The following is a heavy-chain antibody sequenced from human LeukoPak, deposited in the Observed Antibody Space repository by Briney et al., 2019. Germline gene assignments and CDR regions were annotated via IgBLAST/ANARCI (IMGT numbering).Heavy chain of an antibody. Sequence: GASVKVSCKASGGTFSSYAISWVRQAPGQGLEWMGGIIPIFGTANYAQKFQGRVTMTTDTSTSTAYMELRSLRSDDTAVYYCARNRRYFDWLLYDAFDIWGQGTMVTVSS. V-gene: IGHV1-69*05. D-gene: IGHD3-9*01. CDR2: IIPIFGTA. CDR3: ARNRRYFDWLLYDAFDI. J-gene: IGHJ3*02. CDR1: GGTFSSYA.